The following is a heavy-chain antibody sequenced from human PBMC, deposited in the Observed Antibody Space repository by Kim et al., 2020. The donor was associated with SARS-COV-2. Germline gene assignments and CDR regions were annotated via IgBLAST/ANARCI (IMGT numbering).Heavy chain of an antibody. D-gene: IGHD1-20*01. CDR3: ARADITGTTFPDY. V-gene: IGHV1-18*01. J-gene: IGHJ4*02. Sequence: YAQKLQGRVTMTTDTSTSTAYMELRSLRSDDTAVYYCARADITGTTFPDYWGQGTLVTVSS.